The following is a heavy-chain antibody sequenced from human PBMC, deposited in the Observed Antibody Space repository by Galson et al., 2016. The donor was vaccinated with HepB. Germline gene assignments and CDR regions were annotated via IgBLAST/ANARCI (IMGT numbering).Heavy chain of an antibody. D-gene: IGHD1-26*01. J-gene: IGHJ4*02. Sequence: SLRLSCAASGFSFTSYSMTWVRQAPGEGLGWISSISYSSTNIHYADSLKGRFTISRDNAKNSLYLHINSLRADDTAVYYCARLGPYHFDFWGQGTLVTVSS. CDR2: ISYSSTNI. CDR1: GFSFTSYS. V-gene: IGHV3-48*01. CDR3: ARLGPYHFDF.